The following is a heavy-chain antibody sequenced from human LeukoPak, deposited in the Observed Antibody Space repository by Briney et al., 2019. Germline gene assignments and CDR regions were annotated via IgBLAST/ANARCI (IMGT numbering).Heavy chain of an antibody. V-gene: IGHV1-69*05. CDR2: IIPIFGTA. D-gene: IGHD5-18*01. CDR1: GGTFSSYA. J-gene: IGHJ4*02. CDR3: ARVGGYSYGPFDY. Sequence: VASVKVSCKASGGTFSSYAISWVRQAPGQGLERMGGIIPIFGTANYAQKFQGRVTITTDESTSTAYMELSSLRSEDTAVYYCARVGGYSYGPFDYWGQGTLVTVSS.